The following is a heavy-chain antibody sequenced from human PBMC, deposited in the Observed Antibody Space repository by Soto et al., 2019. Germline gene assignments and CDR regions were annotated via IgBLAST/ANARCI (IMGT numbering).Heavy chain of an antibody. J-gene: IGHJ3*02. CDR2: IKLDGSEK. V-gene: IGHV3-7*03. D-gene: IGHD7-27*01. CDR1: GFTFSDAW. CDR3: GKGNSNWGTGDPFAI. Sequence: GGSLRLSCATSGFTFSDAWMGWVRQAPGKGLEWVANIKLDGSEKYYVDSVKGRFTISRDNAKSSLYLQMNSLRAEDTAVYYCGKGNSNWGTGDPFAIWGQGTTVTVS.